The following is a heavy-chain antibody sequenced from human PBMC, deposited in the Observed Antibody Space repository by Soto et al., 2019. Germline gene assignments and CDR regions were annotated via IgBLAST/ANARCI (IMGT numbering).Heavy chain of an antibody. CDR1: GGSINSGDYY. CDR2: ISYSGRT. V-gene: IGHV4-30-4*03. D-gene: IGHD3-22*01. J-gene: IGHJ5*01. CDR3: STRAYDTNGYYRFDP. Sequence: SETLSLTCSVSGGSINSGDYYWTWIRQPPGKALEWIGYISYSGRTYYNPSLKSRVIMSVDTSKNQFSLNLSSVTAADTAMYYCSTRAYDTNGYYRFDPWGQGTLVTVS.